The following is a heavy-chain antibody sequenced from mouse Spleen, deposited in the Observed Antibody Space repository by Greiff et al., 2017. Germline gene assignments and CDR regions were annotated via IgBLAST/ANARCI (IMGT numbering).Heavy chain of an antibody. CDR2: ISDGGSYT. CDR1: GFTFSSYA. V-gene: IGHV5-4*01. J-gene: IGHJ2*01. Sequence: EVQGVESGGGLVKPGGSLKLSCAASGFTFSSYAMSWVRQTPEKRLEWVATISDGGSYTYYPDNVKGRFTISRDNAKNNLYLQMSHLKSEDTAMYYCARDWYSNYFDYWGQGTTLTVSS. CDR3: ARDWYSNYFDY. D-gene: IGHD2-5*01.